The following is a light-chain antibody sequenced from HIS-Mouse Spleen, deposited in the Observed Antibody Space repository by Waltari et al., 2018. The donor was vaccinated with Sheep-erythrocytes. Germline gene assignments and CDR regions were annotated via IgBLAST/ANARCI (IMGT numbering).Light chain of an antibody. V-gene: IGLV1-40*01. CDR3: QSYDNSLSGWV. J-gene: IGLJ3*02. Sequence: QSVLTPPPSVSGAPGQRVTISCTGVSSNIRAGYDVPWYQQLPETAPKLLIYGNNNRPSGVPDRFSGSKSGTSASLAITGLQAEDEADYYCQSYDNSLSGWVFGGGTKLTVL. CDR1: SSNIRAGYD. CDR2: GNN.